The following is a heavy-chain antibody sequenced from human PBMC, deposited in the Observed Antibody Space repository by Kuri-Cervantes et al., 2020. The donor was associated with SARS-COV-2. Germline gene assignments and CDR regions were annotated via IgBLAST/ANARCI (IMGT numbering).Heavy chain of an antibody. CDR1: GGSISSSSYY. V-gene: IGHV4-39*01. CDR2: IYYSGST. CDR3: ASYSSSWYPGL. J-gene: IGHJ2*01. D-gene: IGHD6-13*01. Sequence: SETLSLTCTVSGGSISSSSYYWGWIRQPPGKGLEWIGSIYYSGSTYYNPSLKSRVTISVDTSKNQFSLKLSYVTAADTAVYYCASYSSSWYPGLWGRGTLVTVSS.